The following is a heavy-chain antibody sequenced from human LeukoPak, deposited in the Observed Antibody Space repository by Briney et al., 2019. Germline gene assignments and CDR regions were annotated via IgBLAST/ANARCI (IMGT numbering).Heavy chain of an antibody. CDR3: ARVDSSWITDY. CDR1: GFTFGDYY. CDR2: IGSGHSTI. V-gene: IGHV3-11*01. Sequence: GGSLRLSCAASGFTFGDYYMSWIRQAPGKGLEWVSYIGSGHSTIYYADSVKGRFTISRDNAKNSLYLQMNSPRAEDTAVYYCARVDSSWITDYWGQGTLVTVSS. D-gene: IGHD6-13*01. J-gene: IGHJ4*02.